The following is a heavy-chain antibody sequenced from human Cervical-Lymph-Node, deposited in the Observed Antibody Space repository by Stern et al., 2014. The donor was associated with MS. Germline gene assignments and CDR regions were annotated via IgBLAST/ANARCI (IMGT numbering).Heavy chain of an antibody. CDR1: GYTFTSYG. CDR2: ISAYNGNT. J-gene: IGHJ6*02. CDR3: ARGPPRYSSGWYYYYYGMDV. D-gene: IGHD6-19*01. Sequence: QVHLVESGAEVKKPGASVKVSCKASGYTFTSYGISWVRQAPGQGLEWMGWISAYNGNTNYAQKLQGGVTMTTDTSTSTANMELRSLRSDDTAVYYCARGPPRYSSGWYYYYYGMDVWGQGTTVTVSS. V-gene: IGHV1-18*01.